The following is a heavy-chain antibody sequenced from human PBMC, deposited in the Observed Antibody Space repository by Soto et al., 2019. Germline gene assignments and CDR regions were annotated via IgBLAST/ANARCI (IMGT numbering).Heavy chain of an antibody. D-gene: IGHD2-15*01. Sequence: QVQLVQSGAEVKKPGSSVKVSCKASGGTFSSYTISWVRQAPGQGLEWMGRIIPILGIANYAQKFQGRVTITADKSTSTAYMELSSLRSEDTAVYYCASNRDCRGGSCYSGSTFDYWGQGTLVTVSS. CDR2: IIPILGIA. J-gene: IGHJ4*02. V-gene: IGHV1-69*02. CDR3: ASNRDCRGGSCYSGSTFDY. CDR1: GGTFSSYT.